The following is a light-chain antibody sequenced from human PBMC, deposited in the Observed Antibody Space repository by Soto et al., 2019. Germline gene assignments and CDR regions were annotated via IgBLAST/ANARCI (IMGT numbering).Light chain of an antibody. V-gene: IGKV1-39*01. Sequence: DIQMTQSPSSLSASVRDRVTITCRASQSISSSLNWYQQKPGKAPKLLIYAASTLQSGVPSRFSGSGSGTDFTRTISSLQPDDFATYYCQQSYSTSWTFGQGTKVELK. CDR3: QQSYSTSWT. CDR1: QSISSS. CDR2: AAS. J-gene: IGKJ1*01.